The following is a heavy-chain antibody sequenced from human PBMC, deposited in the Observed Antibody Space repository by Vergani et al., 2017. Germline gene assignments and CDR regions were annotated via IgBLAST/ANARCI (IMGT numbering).Heavy chain of an antibody. CDR2: SIPILGIA. V-gene: IGHV1-69*04. CDR3: ARDQGVGATYYYYYGMDV. Sequence: QVQLVQSGAEVKKPGASVKVSCKASGGTFSSYTISWVRQAPGHGLEWMGRSIPILGIANYAQKFQGRVSITADKSTRTAYMERSSLRSEDTAVYYCARDQGVGATYYYYYGMDVWGQGTTVTVSS. J-gene: IGHJ6*02. D-gene: IGHD1-26*01. CDR1: GGTFSSYT.